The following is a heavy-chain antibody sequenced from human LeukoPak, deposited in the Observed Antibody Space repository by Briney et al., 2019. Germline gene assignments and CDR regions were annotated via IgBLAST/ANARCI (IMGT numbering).Heavy chain of an antibody. CDR1: GFTFSSYA. CDR3: AKVEYYYDSSGYYYAGYREYYFDY. Sequence: PGGSLRLSCAASGFTFSSYAMSWVRQAPGKGLEWVSAISGSGGSTYYADSVKGRFTISRDNSKNTLYLQMNSLRAEDTAVYYCAKVEYYYDSSGYYYAGYREYYFDYWGQGTLVTVSS. D-gene: IGHD3-22*01. J-gene: IGHJ4*02. V-gene: IGHV3-23*01. CDR2: ISGSGGST.